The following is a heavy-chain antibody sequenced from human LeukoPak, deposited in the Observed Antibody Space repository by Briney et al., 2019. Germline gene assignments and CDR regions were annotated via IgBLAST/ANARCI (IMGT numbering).Heavy chain of an antibody. CDR3: ARDHWLLSSKTWYYYGMDV. V-gene: IGHV4-59*11. CDR1: GASIRNHY. D-gene: IGHD3-9*01. J-gene: IGHJ6*02. Sequence: SETLSLTCTVSGASIRNHYWSWIRQPPGKGLEWIGYMYYSGNGNYNPALKSRVTISVDTSKNQFSLILRSVTAADTAVYYCARDHWLLSSKTWYYYGMDVWGQGTTVTVSS. CDR2: MYYSGNG.